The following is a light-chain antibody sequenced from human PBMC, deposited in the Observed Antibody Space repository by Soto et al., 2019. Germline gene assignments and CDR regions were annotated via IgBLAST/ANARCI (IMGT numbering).Light chain of an antibody. CDR1: QSISIY. CDR3: QQSYSIPWT. J-gene: IGKJ1*01. Sequence: DIQMTQSPSSLSASVGDRVTITCRTSQSISIYLNWYQHKPGIAPKLLIYGASRLQGGVPSRFSGSESGTDFTLNISSLQPEDFATYCCQQSYSIPWTFGQGTKVEIK. V-gene: IGKV1-39*01. CDR2: GAS.